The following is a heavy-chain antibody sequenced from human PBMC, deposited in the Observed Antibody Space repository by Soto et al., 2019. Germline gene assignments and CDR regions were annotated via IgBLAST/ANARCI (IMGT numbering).Heavy chain of an antibody. D-gene: IGHD3-9*01. CDR1: GFSLSTSGVG. V-gene: IGHV2-5*01. CDR3: ARKGPEDWPLDY. CDR2: IYWSDAT. J-gene: IGHJ4*02. Sequence: QITLKESGPTLVTPTQTLTLTCTLSGFSLSTSGVGVGWIRQPPGKALEWLAVIYWSDATQYTPSLKNRLTISQDSSKNQVVLTMNKMCPMDTGTYYCARKGPEDWPLDYWGQGTLVTVSS.